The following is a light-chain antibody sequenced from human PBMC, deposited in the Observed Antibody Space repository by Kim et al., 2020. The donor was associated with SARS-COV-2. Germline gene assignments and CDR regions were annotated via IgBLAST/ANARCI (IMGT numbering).Light chain of an antibody. V-gene: IGLV4-69*01. J-gene: IGLJ3*02. CDR3: QTWGTGIQV. CDR1: NGHSSYA. CDR2: LNSDGSH. Sequence: QLVLTQSPSASASLGASVKLTCTLSNGHSSYAIAWHQQQPEKGPRYLMKLNSDGSHSKGDGIPDRFSGSSSGAERYLTISSLQSEDEADYYCQTWGTGIQVFGGGTKLTDL.